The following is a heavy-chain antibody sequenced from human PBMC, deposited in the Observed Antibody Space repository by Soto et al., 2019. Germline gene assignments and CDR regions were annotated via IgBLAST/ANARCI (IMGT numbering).Heavy chain of an antibody. Sequence: ALVKVSCKASGYTFTSYGISWVRQAPGQGLEWMGWISAYNGNTNYAQKLQGRVTMTWDTSITTAYLDLTRLTTNDTATYFCATWVDYGDFEGFDFWGQGTLVTVSS. V-gene: IGHV1-18*01. CDR2: ISAYNGNT. CDR1: GYTFTSYG. J-gene: IGHJ4*02. D-gene: IGHD4-17*01. CDR3: ATWVDYGDFEGFDF.